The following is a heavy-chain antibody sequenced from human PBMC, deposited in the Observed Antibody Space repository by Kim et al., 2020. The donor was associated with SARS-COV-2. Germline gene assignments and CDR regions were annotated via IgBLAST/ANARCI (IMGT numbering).Heavy chain of an antibody. D-gene: IGHD6-19*01. V-gene: IGHV3-30*01. CDR3: ARGIAVAGTLYYYYYYGMDV. J-gene: IGHJ6*02. Sequence: GRFTISSDNSKNTLYLQMNSLRAEDTAVYYCARGIAVAGTLYYYYYYGMDVWGQGTTVTVSS.